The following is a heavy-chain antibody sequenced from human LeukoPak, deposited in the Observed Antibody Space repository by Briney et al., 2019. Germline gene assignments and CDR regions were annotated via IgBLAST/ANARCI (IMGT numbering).Heavy chain of an antibody. Sequence: PSETLSLTCTVSAGSFISSSHHWGWIRQSPGKGLEWIGSVYYGRTTYYNPSLDGRVTVSLDTSANQFSLQLNSVTAADTAVYYCVRHDGRGGATMGAFDSWGQGSLVTVSS. CDR3: VRHDGRGGATMGAFDS. CDR1: AGSFISSSHH. J-gene: IGHJ5*01. V-gene: IGHV4-39*01. CDR2: VYYGRTT. D-gene: IGHD5-12*01.